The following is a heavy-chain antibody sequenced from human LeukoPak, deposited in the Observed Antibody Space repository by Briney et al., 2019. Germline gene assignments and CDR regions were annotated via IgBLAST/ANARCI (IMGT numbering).Heavy chain of an antibody. J-gene: IGHJ4*02. Sequence: GGSLRLSCAASGFTFSSYGMHWVRQAPGKGLEWVAVISYDGSNKYYADSVKGRFTISRDNSKNTLYLQMNSLRAEDTAVYYCAKDMRLSYTYSGSNSDYWGQGTLVTVSS. CDR1: GFTFSSYG. D-gene: IGHD1-26*01. CDR2: ISYDGSNK. V-gene: IGHV3-30*18. CDR3: AKDMRLSYTYSGSNSDY.